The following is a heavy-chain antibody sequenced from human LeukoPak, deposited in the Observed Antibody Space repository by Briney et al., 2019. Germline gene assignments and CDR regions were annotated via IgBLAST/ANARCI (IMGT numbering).Heavy chain of an antibody. D-gene: IGHD6-13*01. CDR3: ARTPYSSSWYGNWFDP. Sequence: ASVKLSCKASGYTFTSYGIIWVRQAPGQALEWMGWISAYNGNTNYAQKLQGRVTMTTDTSTSTAYMELRSLRSDDTAVYYCARTPYSSSWYGNWFDPWGQGTLVTVSS. V-gene: IGHV1-18*01. CDR2: ISAYNGNT. J-gene: IGHJ5*02. CDR1: GYTFTSYG.